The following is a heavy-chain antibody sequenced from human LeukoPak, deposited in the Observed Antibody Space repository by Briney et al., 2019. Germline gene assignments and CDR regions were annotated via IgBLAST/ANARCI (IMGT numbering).Heavy chain of an antibody. J-gene: IGHJ6*02. CDR1: GGSFSGYY. D-gene: IGHD3-3*01. V-gene: IGHV4-34*01. CDR3: ARGPQLRFLKDYYYYYGMDV. CDR2: INHSGST. Sequence: SETLSLTCAVYGGSFSGYYWSWIRQPPGKGLEWIGEINHSGSTNYNPSLKSRVTISVDTPKNQFSLKLSSVTAADTAVYYCARGPQLRFLKDYYYYYGMDVWGQGTTVTVSS.